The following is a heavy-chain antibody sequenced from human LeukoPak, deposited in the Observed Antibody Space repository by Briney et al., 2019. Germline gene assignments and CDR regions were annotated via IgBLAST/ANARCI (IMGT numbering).Heavy chain of an antibody. J-gene: IGHJ4*02. CDR2: IYPGDSDT. Sequence: GESLKISCKGSGYSFTSYWIGWVRQMPGKGLEWMGIIYPGDSDTRYSPSFQGQVTISADKSISTAYLQWSSLKASDTAMYYCARNGRRGTAYYYDSSGYKQGDYWGQGTLVTVSS. CDR3: ARNGRRGTAYYYDSSGYKQGDY. V-gene: IGHV5-51*01. D-gene: IGHD3-22*01. CDR1: GYSFTSYW.